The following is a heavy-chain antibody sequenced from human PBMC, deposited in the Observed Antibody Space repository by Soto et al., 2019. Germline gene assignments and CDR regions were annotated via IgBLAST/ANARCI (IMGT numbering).Heavy chain of an antibody. V-gene: IGHV3-21*06. CDR2: ISSSSTYI. CDR1: GFTFNSFS. Sequence: EVQLVESGGGLVKSGGSLRLSCAASGFTFNSFSMTWVRQAPGKGLEWVSTISSSSTYINYADSVKGRFTISRDNAKNSLYLQMNSLRAEDTAVYYCVRGYHGMDVWGQGTTVTVSS. CDR3: VRGYHGMDV. J-gene: IGHJ6*02.